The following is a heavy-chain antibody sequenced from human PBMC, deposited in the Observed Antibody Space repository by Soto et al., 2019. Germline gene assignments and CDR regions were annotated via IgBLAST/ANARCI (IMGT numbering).Heavy chain of an antibody. CDR2: ILYDGSNK. D-gene: IGHD6-13*01. J-gene: IGHJ6*02. CDR1: GFTFSSYG. Sequence: GGSLRLSCAASGFTFSSYGMHWVRQAPGKGLEWVAVILYDGSNKYYADSVKGRFTISRDNSKNTLYLQMNSLRAEDTAVYYCAKDRAAAGYYYYYGMDVWGQGTTVTVSS. V-gene: IGHV3-30*18. CDR3: AKDRAAAGYYYYYGMDV.